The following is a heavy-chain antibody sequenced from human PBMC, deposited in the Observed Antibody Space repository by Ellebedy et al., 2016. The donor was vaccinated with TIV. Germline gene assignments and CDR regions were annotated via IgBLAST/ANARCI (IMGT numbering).Heavy chain of an antibody. CDR1: GFTVSSNY. CDR3: ARGADFWSGYALYYFDY. J-gene: IGHJ4*02. Sequence: GESLKISCAASGFTVSSNYMSWVRQAPGKGLEWVSVIYSGGSTYYADSVKGRFTISRDNSKNTLYLQMNSLRAEDTAVYYCARGADFWSGYALYYFDYWGQGTLVTVSS. CDR2: IYSGGST. V-gene: IGHV3-66*01. D-gene: IGHD3-3*01.